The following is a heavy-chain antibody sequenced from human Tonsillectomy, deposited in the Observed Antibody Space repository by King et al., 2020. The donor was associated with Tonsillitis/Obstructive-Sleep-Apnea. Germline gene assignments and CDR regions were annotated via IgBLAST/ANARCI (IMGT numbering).Heavy chain of an antibody. CDR2: IYYSGST. CDR3: ARRSGSLIDY. J-gene: IGHJ4*02. CDR1: GGSISSSSYY. V-gene: IGHV4-39*01. D-gene: IGHD1-26*01. Sequence: QLQESGPGLVKPSETLSLTCTVSGGSISSSSYYWGWIRQPPGKGLEWIGSIYYSGSTYYNPSLKSRVTISVDTSKNQFSLKLSSVTSADTAVYYCARRSGSLIDYWGQGTLVTVSS.